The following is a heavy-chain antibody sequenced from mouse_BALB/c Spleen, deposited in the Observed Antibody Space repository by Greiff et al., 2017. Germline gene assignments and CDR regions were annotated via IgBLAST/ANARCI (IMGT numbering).Heavy chain of an antibody. CDR2: IWGDGST. J-gene: IGHJ1*01. V-gene: IGHV2-6-7*01. Sequence: VKLMESGPGLVAPSQSLSITCTVSGFSLTGYGVNWVRQPPGKGLEWLGMIWGDGSTDYNSALKSRLSISKDNSKSQVFLKMNSLQTDDTARYYCARAIYYGSSYWYFDVWGAGTTVTVSS. CDR3: ARAIYYGSSYWYFDV. CDR1: GFSLTGYG. D-gene: IGHD1-1*01.